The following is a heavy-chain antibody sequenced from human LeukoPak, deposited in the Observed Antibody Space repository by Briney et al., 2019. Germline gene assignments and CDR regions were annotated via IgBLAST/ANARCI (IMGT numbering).Heavy chain of an antibody. J-gene: IGHJ5*02. CDR2: IKQDGSEK. CDR3: ARDFPADSSGYSP. D-gene: IGHD3-22*01. V-gene: IGHV3-7*01. Sequence: GESLKISCKGSGYSFTSYWMSWVRQAPGKGLEWVANIKQDGSEKYYVDSVKGRFTISRDNAKNSLYLQMNSLRAEDTAVYYCARDFPADSSGYSPWGQGTLVTVSS. CDR1: GYSFTSYW.